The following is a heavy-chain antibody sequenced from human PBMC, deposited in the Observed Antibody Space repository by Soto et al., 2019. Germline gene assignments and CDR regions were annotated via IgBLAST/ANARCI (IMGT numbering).Heavy chain of an antibody. CDR2: IYWDDDK. J-gene: IGHJ4*02. Sequence: QITLKESGPTLVKPTQTLTLTCTFCGFSLSTSGVGVGWIRQPPGKALEWLALIYWDDDKRYSPSLKSRLTTTXYTSKNQVVLTMTHMDPVDTATYYCARQWLAPHFDYWGQGTLVTVSS. V-gene: IGHV2-5*02. D-gene: IGHD6-19*01. CDR1: GFSLSTSGVG. CDR3: ARQWLAPHFDY.